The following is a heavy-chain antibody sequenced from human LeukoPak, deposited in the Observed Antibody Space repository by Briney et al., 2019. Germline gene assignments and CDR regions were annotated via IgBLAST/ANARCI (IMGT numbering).Heavy chain of an antibody. CDR1: GFTFSTYA. J-gene: IGHJ4*02. CDR3: AKVGSPLGPPFDY. CDR2: TSGSGDTT. V-gene: IGHV3-23*01. Sequence: GGSLRLSCAASGFTFSTYAMSWVRQAPGKGLEWVSATSGSGDTTYYAGSVKGRFTISRDNSKNTLYLQINSLRAGDTAVYYCAKVGSPLGPPFDYWGQGTLVTVSS. D-gene: IGHD3-3*02.